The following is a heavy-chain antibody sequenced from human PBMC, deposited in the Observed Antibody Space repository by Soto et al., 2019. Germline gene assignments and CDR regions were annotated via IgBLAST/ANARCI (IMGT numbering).Heavy chain of an antibody. CDR3: TTDKEYSSGWYPY. V-gene: IGHV3-15*01. J-gene: IGHJ4*02. Sequence: GGSLRLSXAASGFTFSNAWMSWVRQAPGKGLEWVGRIKSKTDGGTTDYAAPVKGRFTISRDDSKNTLYLQMNSLKTEDTAVYYCTTDKEYSSGWYPYWGQGTLVTVSS. CDR1: GFTFSNAW. CDR2: IKSKTDGGTT. D-gene: IGHD6-19*01.